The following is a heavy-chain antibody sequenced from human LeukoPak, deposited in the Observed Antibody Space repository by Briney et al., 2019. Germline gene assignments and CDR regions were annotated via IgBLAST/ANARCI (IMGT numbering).Heavy chain of an antibody. CDR1: GFSGPSSA. V-gene: IGHV3-23*01. CDR2: IGAGASNK. D-gene: IGHD3-22*01. J-gene: IGHJ4*02. CDR3: AQSYDSGGYPLGDS. Sequence: GGSLRLSCTASGFSGPSSAMAWVRQAPGKGLEWVSHIGAGASNKYYADSVKGRFTISRDYSRKTVYLQMNSLRAEDTAVYYCAQSYDSGGYPLGDSWGQGTLVTVSS.